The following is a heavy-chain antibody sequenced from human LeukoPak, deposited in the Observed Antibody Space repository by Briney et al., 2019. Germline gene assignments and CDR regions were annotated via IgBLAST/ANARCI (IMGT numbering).Heavy chain of an antibody. D-gene: IGHD5-24*01. J-gene: IGHJ4*02. CDR1: GYTFTSYG. Sequence: GALVKVSCKASGYTFTSYGISWVRQAPGQGLEWMGWISAYNGNTNYAQKLQGRVTMTTDTSTSTAYMELSSLRSEDTAVYYCVTKEMATIADYFDYWGQGTLVTVSS. CDR3: VTKEMATIADYFDY. V-gene: IGHV1-18*01. CDR2: ISAYNGNT.